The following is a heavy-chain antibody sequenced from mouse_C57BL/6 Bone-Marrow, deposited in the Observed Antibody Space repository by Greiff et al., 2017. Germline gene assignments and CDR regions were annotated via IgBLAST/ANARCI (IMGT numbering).Heavy chain of an antibody. CDR1: GFSFNTYA. D-gene: IGHD6-1*01. Sequence: EVQLVESGGGLVQPKGSLKLSCAASGFSFNTYAMNWVRQAPGKGLEWVARIRSKSNNYATYYADSVKDRFTISRDDSESMLYLQMNNLKTEDTAMYYCVRHYSVNAMDYWGQGTSVTVSS. J-gene: IGHJ4*01. CDR2: IRSKSNNYAT. CDR3: VRHYSVNAMDY. V-gene: IGHV10-1*01.